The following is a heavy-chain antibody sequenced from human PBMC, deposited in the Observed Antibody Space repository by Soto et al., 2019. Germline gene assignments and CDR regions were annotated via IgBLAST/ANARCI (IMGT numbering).Heavy chain of an antibody. Sequence: SETLSLTSTVSDGSISSYYWSRIRHPPGKGLAWIGYIYYSGSTNYNPSLKSRVTISVDTSKNQFSLKLSSVTAADTAVYYCARDDGDSSGYYYGLAGAFAIWGQGTMVTVSS. V-gene: IGHV4-59*01. CDR3: ARDDGDSSGYYYGLAGAFAI. CDR1: DGSISSYY. CDR2: IYYSGST. D-gene: IGHD3-22*01. J-gene: IGHJ3*02.